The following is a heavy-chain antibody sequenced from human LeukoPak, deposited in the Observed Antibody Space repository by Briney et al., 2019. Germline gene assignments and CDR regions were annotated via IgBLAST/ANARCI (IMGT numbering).Heavy chain of an antibody. Sequence: PGGSLRLSCAASGFTSSNYGMSWVRQAPGKGPEWVSTIGGSGGSTYYADSVKGRFTISRDNSKNTLYLQMNSLRAEDTAVYYCATRGVGYAFDYWGQGTLVTVSS. D-gene: IGHD5-12*01. J-gene: IGHJ4*02. CDR3: ATRGVGYAFDY. CDR1: GFTSSNYG. V-gene: IGHV3-23*01. CDR2: IGGSGGST.